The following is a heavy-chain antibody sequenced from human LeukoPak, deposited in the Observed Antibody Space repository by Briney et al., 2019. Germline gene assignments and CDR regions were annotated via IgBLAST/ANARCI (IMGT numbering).Heavy chain of an antibody. CDR2: IIPIFGTA. CDR3: AREWICSSTSCRSTEPLHWFDP. V-gene: IGHV1-69*01. D-gene: IGHD2-2*01. J-gene: IGHJ5*02. CDR1: GGTFSSYA. Sequence: SVKVSCKASGGTFSSYAISWVRQAPGQGLEWMGGIIPIFGTANYAQKFQGRVTITADESTSTAYMELSSLRSEDTAVYYCAREWICSSTSCRSTEPLHWFDPWGQGTLVTVSS.